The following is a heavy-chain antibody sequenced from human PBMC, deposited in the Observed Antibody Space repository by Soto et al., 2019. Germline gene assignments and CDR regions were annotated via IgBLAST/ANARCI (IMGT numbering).Heavy chain of an antibody. CDR1: GYTFTSYD. Sequence: ASVKVSCKASGYTFTSYDINWVRQATGQGLEWMGWMNPNSGNTGYAQKFQGRLTMTRNTSITTAYMELSSLRSEDTAVYYCVRVATRSTLTTFNYWGQGILVTVSS. J-gene: IGHJ4*02. D-gene: IGHD5-12*01. CDR3: VRVATRSTLTTFNY. V-gene: IGHV1-8*01. CDR2: MNPNSGNT.